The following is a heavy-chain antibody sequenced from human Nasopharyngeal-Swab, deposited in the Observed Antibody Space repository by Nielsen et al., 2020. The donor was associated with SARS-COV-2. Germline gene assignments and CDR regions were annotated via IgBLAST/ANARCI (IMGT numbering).Heavy chain of an antibody. D-gene: IGHD5-24*01. CDR2: INHNERT. Sequence: GSLRLSCSVSGGSFTGFYWNWIRQAPGKGLEWIGEINHNERTNYNPSLKSRIAMLVDTSNNQVSLKVSSVSAGDTAVYYCARAGRVGDAYTGLDVWGQGTTVTVSS. CDR1: GGSFTGFY. CDR3: ARAGRVGDAYTGLDV. V-gene: IGHV4-34*01. J-gene: IGHJ6*02.